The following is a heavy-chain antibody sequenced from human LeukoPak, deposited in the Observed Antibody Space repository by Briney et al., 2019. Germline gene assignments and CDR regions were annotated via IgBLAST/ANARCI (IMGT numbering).Heavy chain of an antibody. D-gene: IGHD6-19*01. CDR1: GGSFSGYY. CDR3: ARRLWDTSDWYFDY. V-gene: IGHV4-34*01. Sequence: SETLSLTCAVYGGSFSGYYWSWVRQPPGKGLEWIGEINDSGRTNYNPSLKSRVVILVDTSKKQSSLRLSSVTAAATAVYYCARRLWDTSDWYFDYWGQRRLVTASS. J-gene: IGHJ4*02. CDR2: INDSGRT.